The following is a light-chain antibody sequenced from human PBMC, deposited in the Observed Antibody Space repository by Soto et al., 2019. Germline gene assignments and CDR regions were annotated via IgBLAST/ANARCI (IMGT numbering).Light chain of an antibody. V-gene: IGLV2-11*01. J-gene: IGLJ2*01. CDR1: SSDVGGYNY. CDR3: CSHAGDYTYVV. CDR2: DVG. Sequence: QSALTQPRSVSGSPGQSVTVSCTGTSSDVGGYNYVSWYQQHPGKAPKLMIYDVGKRPSGVPDRFSGSKSGNTASLTISGLQTEDEAEYYCCSHAGDYTYVVFGGGTKLTVL.